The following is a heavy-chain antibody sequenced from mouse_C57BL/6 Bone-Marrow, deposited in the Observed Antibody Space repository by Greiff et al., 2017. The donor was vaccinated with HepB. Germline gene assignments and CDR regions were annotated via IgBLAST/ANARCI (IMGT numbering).Heavy chain of an antibody. Sequence: QVQLQQSGPELVKPGASVKISCKASGYSFTSYYIHWVKQRPGQGLEWIGWIYPGSGNTKYNEKFKGKATLTADTSSSTAYMQLSSLTSEDSAVYYCAPHYYGSSYWYFDVWGTGTTVTVSS. J-gene: IGHJ1*03. V-gene: IGHV1-66*01. D-gene: IGHD1-1*01. CDR3: APHYYGSSYWYFDV. CDR2: IYPGSGNT. CDR1: GYSFTSYY.